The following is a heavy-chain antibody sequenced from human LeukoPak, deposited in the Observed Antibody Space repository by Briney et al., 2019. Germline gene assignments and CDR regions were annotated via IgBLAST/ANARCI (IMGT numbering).Heavy chain of an antibody. J-gene: IGHJ3*02. CDR3: AKDLVPLWFGELDAFDI. CDR1: GFTFSSYA. CDR2: ISGSGGST. Sequence: GGSLRLSCAASGFTFSSYAMSWVRQAPGKGLEWVSAISGSGGSTYYADSVKGRFTISRDNSKNTLYLQMNSLRAEDTAVYYCAKDLVPLWFGELDAFDIWGQGTMVTVSS. D-gene: IGHD3-10*01. V-gene: IGHV3-23*01.